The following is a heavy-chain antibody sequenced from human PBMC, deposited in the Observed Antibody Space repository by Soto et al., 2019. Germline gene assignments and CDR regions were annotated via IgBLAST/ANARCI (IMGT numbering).Heavy chain of an antibody. CDR1: GFILSSYE. Sequence: GGSLRLSCAASGFILSSYEVNWVRQAPGKGLEWVSYISSSGGTIYYADSVKGRFTISRDNAKNSLYLQMDSLRAEDTAVYYCARVRLGSGDIDYWGQGTLVTVSS. CDR2: ISSSGGTI. V-gene: IGHV3-48*03. CDR3: ARVRLGSGDIDY. D-gene: IGHD4-17*01. J-gene: IGHJ4*02.